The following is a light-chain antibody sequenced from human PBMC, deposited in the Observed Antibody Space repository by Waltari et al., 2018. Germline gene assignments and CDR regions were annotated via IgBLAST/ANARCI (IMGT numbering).Light chain of an antibody. Sequence: IQMTQSPSTLSASVGDRVTITCRASQSISSWLAWYQQKPGKAPKLLIYKASSLETGVPSRFSGSGSGTEFTLTISSLQPDDFATYYCQQYNSXPWTFGQGTKVEVK. CDR1: QSISSW. CDR2: KAS. V-gene: IGKV1-5*03. J-gene: IGKJ1*01. CDR3: QQYNSXPWT.